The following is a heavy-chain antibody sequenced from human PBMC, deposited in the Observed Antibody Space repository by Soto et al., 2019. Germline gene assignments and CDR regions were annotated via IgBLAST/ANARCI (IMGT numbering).Heavy chain of an antibody. CDR1: GGSISSGSFY. CDR2: IYYTRNT. CDR3: ARHWEQWLGYIDY. J-gene: IGHJ4*02. D-gene: IGHD6-19*01. V-gene: IGHV4-39*01. Sequence: PSETLSLTCTVSGGSISSGSFYWGWIRQPPGKGLEWIGSIYYTRNTYYNPSLKSRVTTSVDSSKNQFSLKLSSVTAADTAVYYCARHWEQWLGYIDYWGQGTLVTVSS.